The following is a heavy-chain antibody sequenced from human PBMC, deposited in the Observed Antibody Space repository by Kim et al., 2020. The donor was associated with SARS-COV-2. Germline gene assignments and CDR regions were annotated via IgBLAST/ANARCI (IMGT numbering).Heavy chain of an antibody. CDR1: GFTFSSYA. CDR3: VKGPRDSGSYYVVLGSSAY. CDR2: ISSNGGST. J-gene: IGHJ4*02. D-gene: IGHD1-26*01. V-gene: IGHV3-64D*06. Sequence: GGSLRLSCSASGFTFSSYAMHWVRQAPGKGLEYVSAISSNGGSTYYADSVKGRFTISRDNSKNTLYLQMSSLRAEDTAVYYCVKGPRDSGSYYVVLGSSAYWGQGTLVTVSS.